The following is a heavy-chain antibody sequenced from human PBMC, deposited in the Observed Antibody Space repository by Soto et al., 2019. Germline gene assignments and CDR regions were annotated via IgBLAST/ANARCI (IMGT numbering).Heavy chain of an antibody. J-gene: IGHJ5*02. CDR2: INAGNGNT. CDR3: ARDTITIFGVVNYWFDP. Sequence: ASVKVSCKASGYTFTSYSMHWVRQAPGQRLEWMGWINAGNGNTKYSQKFQARVTITRDTSASTAYMELSSLRSEDTAVYYCARDTITIFGVVNYWFDPWGQGTLVTVSS. CDR1: GYTFTSYS. D-gene: IGHD3-3*01. V-gene: IGHV1-3*01.